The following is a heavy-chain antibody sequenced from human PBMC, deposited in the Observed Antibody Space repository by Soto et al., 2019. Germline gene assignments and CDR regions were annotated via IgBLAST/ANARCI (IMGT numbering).Heavy chain of an antibody. V-gene: IGHV3-30*18. J-gene: IGHJ4*02. Sequence: QVQLVESGGAVVQPGKSLRLSCAASGFTCNTYGMYWVRQAPGKGLEWVAAISYDGSNKYHAYSVKGRFTISRDNSKNTLYLQMNSLRVEDTAVYYCAKDIVRYTYGACDYWGQGALVTVSS. D-gene: IGHD5-18*01. CDR3: AKDIVRYTYGACDY. CDR1: GFTCNTYG. CDR2: ISYDGSNK.